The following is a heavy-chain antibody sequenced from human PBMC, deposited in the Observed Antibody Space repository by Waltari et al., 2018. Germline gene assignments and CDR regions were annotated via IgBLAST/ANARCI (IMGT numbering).Heavy chain of an antibody. J-gene: IGHJ3*02. CDR1: GYTFTSYG. CDR2: IRAYNCNT. Sequence: QVQLVQSGAEVKKPGASVKVSCKASGYTFTSYGISWVRQAPGQGLEWMGWIRAYNCNTNYAQKLQGRVTMTTDTSTSTAYMELRSLRSDDTAVYYCARDEWELLPEGAFDIWGQGTMVTVSS. D-gene: IGHD1-26*01. CDR3: ARDEWELLPEGAFDI. V-gene: IGHV1-18*01.